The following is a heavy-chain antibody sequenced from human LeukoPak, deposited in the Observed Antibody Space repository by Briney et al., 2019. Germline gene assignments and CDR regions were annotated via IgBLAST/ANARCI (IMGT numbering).Heavy chain of an antibody. J-gene: IGHJ4*02. CDR1: GFTFRNYA. Sequence: GGSLRLSCAASGFTFRNYAMSWVRQAPGKGLEWVSGIHGDASGTFYAESVKGRFTISRDNSRDTLHLQMNSLRAEDTAMYYCARGSVATIPNYFDYWGQGTLVTVSS. D-gene: IGHD5-12*01. V-gene: IGHV3-23*01. CDR3: ARGSVATIPNYFDY. CDR2: IHGDASGT.